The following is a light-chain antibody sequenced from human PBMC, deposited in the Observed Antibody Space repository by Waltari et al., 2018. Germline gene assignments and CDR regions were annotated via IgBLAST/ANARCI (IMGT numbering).Light chain of an antibody. J-gene: IGKJ1*01. V-gene: IGKV4-1*01. Sequence: DIVMTQSPDSLAVSLGERATINCQSSQSVLYSSNNKNYLACYQQKPGQPPKLLIYWASIRESGVPDRFSGSGSETDFTLTISSLQAEDVAVYYCQQSYSPHRTFGQGTRVEIK. CDR2: WAS. CDR3: QQSYSPHRT. CDR1: QSVLYSSNNKNY.